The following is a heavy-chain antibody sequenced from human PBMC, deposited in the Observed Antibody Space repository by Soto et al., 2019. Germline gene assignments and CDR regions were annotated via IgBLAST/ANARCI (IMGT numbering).Heavy chain of an antibody. CDR2: ISGSGGST. CDR3: AKARDVLRFLEWQPPVDY. J-gene: IGHJ4*02. Sequence: EVQLLESGGGLVQPGGSLRLSCAASGFTFSSYAMSWVRQAPGKGLEWVSAISGSGGSTYYADSVKGRFTISRDNYKNTLYMQMNSLRAEETAVYYCAKARDVLRFLEWQPPVDYWGQGTLVTVSS. V-gene: IGHV3-23*01. CDR1: GFTFSSYA. D-gene: IGHD3-3*01.